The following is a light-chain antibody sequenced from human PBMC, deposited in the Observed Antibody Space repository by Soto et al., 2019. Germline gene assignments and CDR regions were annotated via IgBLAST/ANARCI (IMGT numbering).Light chain of an antibody. J-gene: IGLJ1*01. CDR2: DVG. CDR3: SSYTSTNTYV. CDR1: SSDVVGYNF. V-gene: IGLV2-14*01. Sequence: QSALTQPASVSGSPGQSIAISCTGTSSDVVGYNFVSWYQQHPGKAPKLMIYDVGNRPSGISNRFSGSKSGNTASLTISGLQAEDEADYYCSSYTSTNTYVFGTGTQLTVL.